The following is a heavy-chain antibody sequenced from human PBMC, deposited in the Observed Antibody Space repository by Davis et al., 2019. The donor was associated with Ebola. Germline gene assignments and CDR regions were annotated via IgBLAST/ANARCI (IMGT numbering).Heavy chain of an antibody. V-gene: IGHV3-11*06. CDR2: ISGDSLYT. CDR3: AKTVGWLQQTGEEYFQN. Sequence: GESLKISCAASGFTFIDYYMGWIRQAPGKGLEWVSYISGDSLYTNYADSVRGRLTISRDDAKNSLYLQMNSLRAEDTAIYYCAKTVGWLQQTGEEYFQNWGQGTLVTVSS. D-gene: IGHD5-24*01. CDR1: GFTFIDYY. J-gene: IGHJ1*01.